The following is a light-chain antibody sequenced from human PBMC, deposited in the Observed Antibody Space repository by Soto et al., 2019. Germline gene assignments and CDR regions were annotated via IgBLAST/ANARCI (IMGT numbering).Light chain of an antibody. CDR2: YDS. V-gene: IGLV3-21*04. J-gene: IGLJ1*01. Sequence: SYELTQPPSVSVAPGKTARITCGGNNIGSKSVHWYQQKPGQAPVLVIYYDSDRPSGIPERFSGSNSGNTATLTISRVEAGDEADYDCQVWDSSSDPRGVFGTGTKLTVL. CDR3: QVWDSSSDPRGV. CDR1: NIGSKS.